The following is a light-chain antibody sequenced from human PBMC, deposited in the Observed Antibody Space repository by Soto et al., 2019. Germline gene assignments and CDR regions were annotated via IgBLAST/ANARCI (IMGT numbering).Light chain of an antibody. J-gene: IGLJ2*01. CDR1: SSDVGSYNL. CDR3: CSYAGSHVV. V-gene: IGLV2-23*01. Sequence: QSALTQPASVSGSPGQSITISCTGTSSDVGSYNLVSWYQQHPGKAPKFMIYEGSKRPSGVSNLFSASKSGNTASLTISGLQAEDEADYYCCSYAGSHVVFGGGTKVTVL. CDR2: EGS.